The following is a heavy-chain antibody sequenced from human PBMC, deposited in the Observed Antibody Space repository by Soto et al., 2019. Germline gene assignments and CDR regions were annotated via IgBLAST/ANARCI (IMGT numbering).Heavy chain of an antibody. V-gene: IGHV3-23*01. CDR1: GFTFNNYA. CDR3: AKGGWCNGPNCYYYYMDV. J-gene: IGHJ6*03. D-gene: IGHD2-8*02. Sequence: GGSLRLSCAASGFTFNNYAMTWVRQAPGKGLEWVSGLSGSGGSTYYADSVKGRFTISRDNSKNTLNLQMKSLRAKDTAIYYCAKGGWCNGPNCYYYYMDVWGKGTTVTVSS. CDR2: LSGSGGST.